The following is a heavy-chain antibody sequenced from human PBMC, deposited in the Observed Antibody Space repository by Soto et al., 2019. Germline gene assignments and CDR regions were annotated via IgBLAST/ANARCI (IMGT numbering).Heavy chain of an antibody. D-gene: IGHD6-19*01. CDR1: GYTLTELS. J-gene: IGHJ3*02. Sequence: VKVSCKVSGYTLTELSMDWVRQAPGKGLEWMGGFDPEDGETIYAQKFQGRVTMTEDTSTDTAYMELSSLRSEDTAVYYCAACIAVAGSKADDAFDIWGQGTMVTVSS. CDR2: FDPEDGET. V-gene: IGHV1-24*01. CDR3: AACIAVAGSKADDAFDI.